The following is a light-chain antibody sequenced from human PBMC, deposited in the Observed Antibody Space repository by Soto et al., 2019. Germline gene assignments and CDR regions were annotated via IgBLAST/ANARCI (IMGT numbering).Light chain of an antibody. CDR1: QSVSSN. Sequence: EIVMTQSPATLSVSPGERATLSCRASQSVSSNLAWYQQKPGQAPRLLIYGASTRATGIPARFSGSGSGTEFTLTISGLQSEDFAVYYCQQYNNWPPRNTFGQGTKLEIK. J-gene: IGKJ2*01. CDR2: GAS. CDR3: QQYNNWPPRNT. V-gene: IGKV3-15*01.